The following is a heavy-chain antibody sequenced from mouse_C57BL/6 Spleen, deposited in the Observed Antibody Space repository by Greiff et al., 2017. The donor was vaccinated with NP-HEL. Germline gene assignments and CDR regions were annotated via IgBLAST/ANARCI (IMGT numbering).Heavy chain of an antibody. D-gene: IGHD2-1*01. CDR1: GYTFTSYW. CDR3: ALYYGNYVTYAMDY. CDR2: IYPGSGST. J-gene: IGHJ4*01. V-gene: IGHV1-55*01. Sequence: QVQLQQPGAELVKPGASVKMSCKASGYTFTSYWITWVKQRPGQGLEWIGDIYPGSGSTNYNEKFKSKATLTVDTSPSTAYMQLSSLTSEDSAVYYCALYYGNYVTYAMDYWGQGTSVTVSS.